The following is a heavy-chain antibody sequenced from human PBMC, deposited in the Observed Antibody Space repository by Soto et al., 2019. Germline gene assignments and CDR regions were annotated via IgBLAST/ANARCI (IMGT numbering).Heavy chain of an antibody. Sequence: EVQLFESAGGLVQPGGSLRLSCAASGFTFSSYAMRWVRQAPGKGLEWVSAISGSGGNTYYADSVKGRFTISRDNSKNTLFLQMNSLRAEDTAVYYCAKCAGSGWYPDYWGQGALVTASS. D-gene: IGHD6-19*01. J-gene: IGHJ4*02. CDR1: GFTFSSYA. CDR2: ISGSGGNT. V-gene: IGHV3-23*01. CDR3: AKCAGSGWYPDY.